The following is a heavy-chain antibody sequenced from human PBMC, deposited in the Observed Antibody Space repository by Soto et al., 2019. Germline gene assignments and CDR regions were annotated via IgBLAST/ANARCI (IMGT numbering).Heavy chain of an antibody. Sequence: GASVKVSCKASGYTFTNNDVSWVRQATGQGLEWMGWMNPGSGDTGYAQKFQGRVTMTRNTSISTAYMELSSLRSEATAVYYCARGEDSGWYSPFVRWSDYYYYYGMDVWGQGTTVTVSS. CDR1: GYTFTNND. J-gene: IGHJ6*02. CDR2: MNPGSGDT. D-gene: IGHD6-19*01. V-gene: IGHV1-8*02. CDR3: ARGEDSGWYSPFVRWSDYYYYYGMDV.